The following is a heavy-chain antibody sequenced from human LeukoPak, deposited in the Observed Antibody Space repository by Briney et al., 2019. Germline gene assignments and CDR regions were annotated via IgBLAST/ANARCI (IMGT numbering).Heavy chain of an antibody. CDR3: AKDGAGIGGGYFDY. Sequence: GGSLRLSCAASGFTFSSYALSWVRQAPGKGLEWVSAISGSGGSTYYADSVKGRFTISRDNSKNTLYLQMNSLRAEDTAVYYCAKDGAGIGGGYFDYWGQGTLVTVSS. D-gene: IGHD3-3*01. V-gene: IGHV3-23*01. J-gene: IGHJ4*02. CDR2: ISGSGGST. CDR1: GFTFSSYA.